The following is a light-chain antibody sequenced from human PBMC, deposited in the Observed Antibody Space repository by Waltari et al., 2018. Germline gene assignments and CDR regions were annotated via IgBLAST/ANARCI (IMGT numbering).Light chain of an antibody. J-gene: IGKJ1*01. Sequence: EIVMTQSPATLPVSPGERATLSCRASQSVNSNLAWYQQKRGQPPRLLIYGASTRAADIPARFSGSGSGTEFTVTISSLQSEDFAVYYCQQYNDWPRTFGQGTKVEIK. V-gene: IGKV3-15*01. CDR3: QQYNDWPRT. CDR1: QSVNSN. CDR2: GAS.